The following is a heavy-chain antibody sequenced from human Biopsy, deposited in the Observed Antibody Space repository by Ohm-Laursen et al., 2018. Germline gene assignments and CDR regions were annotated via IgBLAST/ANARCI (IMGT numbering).Heavy chain of an antibody. J-gene: IGHJ6*02. Sequence: SDTLSLTCAVYGESFNGYYWSWIRQTPGKGLEWIGEINHSGRTNYNPSPKSRVTISVDTSKNQFSLKVRSVTAADTAVYYCVRGVDYYDPYHYCALDVWGQGTTVTVSS. V-gene: IGHV4-34*01. CDR2: INHSGRT. D-gene: IGHD3-22*01. CDR1: GESFNGYY. CDR3: VRGVDYYDPYHYCALDV.